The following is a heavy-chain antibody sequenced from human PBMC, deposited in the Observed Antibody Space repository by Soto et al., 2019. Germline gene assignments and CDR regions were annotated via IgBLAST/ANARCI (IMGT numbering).Heavy chain of an antibody. CDR1: GGSISSGDYC. V-gene: IGHV4-30-4*01. CDR3: ARERPDGARLDP. CDR2: IYYSWST. J-gene: IGHJ5*02. Sequence: SETLSLTCTVSGGSISSGDYCWSWIRQPPGKGLEWIGYIYYSWSTRYNPCLKSRVTIPVDTSKNQFSLKLSPVTAADTAVYYCARERPDGARLDPWGQGTLVTVSS. D-gene: IGHD6-6*01.